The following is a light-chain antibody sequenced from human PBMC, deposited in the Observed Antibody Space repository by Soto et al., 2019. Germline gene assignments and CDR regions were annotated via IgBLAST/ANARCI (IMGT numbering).Light chain of an antibody. Sequence: QSVLTQPPSASGSPGQSVTISCTGTSSDVGRYNYVSWYQHHPGKAPKLMIFEVTKRSSGVPDRFSGSKSGNTASLTVSGLQAEDEADYYCSSYGGSNHCVFGGGTKLTVL. CDR1: SSDVGRYNY. CDR3: SSYGGSNHCV. J-gene: IGLJ3*02. CDR2: EVT. V-gene: IGLV2-8*01.